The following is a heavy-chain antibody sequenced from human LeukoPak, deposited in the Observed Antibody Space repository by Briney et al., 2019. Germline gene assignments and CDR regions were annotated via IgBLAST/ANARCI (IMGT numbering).Heavy chain of an antibody. V-gene: IGHV4-4*07. J-gene: IGHJ5*02. Sequence: SETLSLTCTVSGGSISSYYWSWMRQPAGKGLEWIGRIYTSGSTNYNPSLKSRVTMSVDTSKSQFSLKLSSVTAADTAVYYCASYGDWTGLGWFDPWGQGTLVTVSS. CDR3: ASYGDWTGLGWFDP. CDR2: IYTSGST. CDR1: GGSISSYY. D-gene: IGHD4-17*01.